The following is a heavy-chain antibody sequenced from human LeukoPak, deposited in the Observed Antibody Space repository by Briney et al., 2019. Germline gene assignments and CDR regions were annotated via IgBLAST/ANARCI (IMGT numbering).Heavy chain of an antibody. CDR3: ARTRGYSGYDYEY. J-gene: IGHJ4*02. D-gene: IGHD5-12*01. CDR1: GGSICSYY. CDR2: IHYTGST. V-gene: IGHV4-59*01. Sequence: SETLSLTCTVSGGSICSYYWTWIRQPPGKGLEWIGYIHYTGSTNYNPSLKSRVTISVDTSKNQFSPKLSSVTAADTAVYYCARTRGYSGYDYEYWGQGTLVTVSS.